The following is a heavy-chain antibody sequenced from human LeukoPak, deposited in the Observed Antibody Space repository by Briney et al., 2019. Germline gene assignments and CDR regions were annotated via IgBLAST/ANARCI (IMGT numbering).Heavy chain of an antibody. Sequence: SSETLSLTCAVYGGSFSGYYWSWIRQPPGEGLEWIGEINHSGSTNYNPSLKSRVTISVDTSKNQFSLKLSSVTAADTAVYYCARWGGGSYYDFDYWGQGTLVTVSS. J-gene: IGHJ4*02. V-gene: IGHV4-34*01. CDR1: GGSFSGYY. CDR3: ARWGGGSYYDFDY. D-gene: IGHD1-26*01. CDR2: INHSGST.